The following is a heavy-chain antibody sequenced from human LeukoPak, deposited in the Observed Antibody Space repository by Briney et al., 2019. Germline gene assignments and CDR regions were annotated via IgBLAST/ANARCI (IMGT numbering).Heavy chain of an antibody. CDR1: GFTFSTYW. CDR2: IRQDGSDK. Sequence: GGSLRVSCAASGFTFSTYWMSWVRQAPGKGVECVANIRQDGSDKYYVDSVKGRFTISRDNAKNSLYLQMNSLRAEDTAVYYCARDGGSAMPFDYWGQGTLVTVSS. V-gene: IGHV3-7*01. D-gene: IGHD2-2*01. J-gene: IGHJ4*02. CDR3: ARDGGSAMPFDY.